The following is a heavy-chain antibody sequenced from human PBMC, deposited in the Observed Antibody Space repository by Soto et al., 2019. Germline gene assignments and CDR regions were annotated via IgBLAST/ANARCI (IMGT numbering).Heavy chain of an antibody. D-gene: IGHD3-22*01. CDR1: GFTFSSYW. CDR2: INSDGSRT. V-gene: IGHV3-74*01. J-gene: IGHJ4*02. CDR3: ARGDGDYYDGNGYLGRH. Sequence: EVQLVESGGGIVQPGGSLRLSCAASGFTFSSYWMHWVRQAPGKGLVWVSRINSDGSRTSYADSAKGRFTISRDNAKNTGDLKMNSLRAEDTAVYYCARGDGDYYDGNGYLGRHWGQGTLVTVSS.